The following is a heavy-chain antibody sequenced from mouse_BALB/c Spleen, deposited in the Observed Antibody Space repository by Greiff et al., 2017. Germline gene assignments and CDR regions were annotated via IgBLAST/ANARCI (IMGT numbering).Heavy chain of an antibody. D-gene: IGHD1-2*01. J-gene: IGHJ3*01. CDR2: IDPENGNT. V-gene: IGHV14-1*02. CDR1: GFNIKDYY. Sequence: VQLQQSGAELVRPGALVKLSCKASGFNIKDYYMHWVKQRPEQGLEWIGWIDPENGNTIYDPKFQGKASITADTSSNTAYLQLSSLTSEDTAVYYCAFHYYGAYWGQETLVTVSA. CDR3: AFHYYGAY.